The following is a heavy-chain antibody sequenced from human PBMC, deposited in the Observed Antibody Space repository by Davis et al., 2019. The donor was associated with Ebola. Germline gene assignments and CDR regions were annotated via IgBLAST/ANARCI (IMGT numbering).Heavy chain of an antibody. D-gene: IGHD4-17*01. V-gene: IGHV3-21*04. J-gene: IGHJ4*02. CDR1: GFTFSSYA. CDR3: ASLYGD. Sequence: GESLKISCAASGFTFSSYAMNWVRQAPGKGLEWVSSISSSSSYIYYADSVKGRFTISRDNSKNTLYLQMNSLRAEDTAVYYCASLYGDWGQGTLVTVSS. CDR2: ISSSSSYI.